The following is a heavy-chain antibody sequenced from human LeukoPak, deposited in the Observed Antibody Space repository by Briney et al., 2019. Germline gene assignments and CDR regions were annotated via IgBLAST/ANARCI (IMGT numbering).Heavy chain of an antibody. CDR2: IYYSGST. CDR1: GGSISSYY. CDR3: ARRAAVAGSFFDY. J-gene: IGHJ4*02. D-gene: IGHD6-19*01. Sequence: SETLSLTCTVSGGSISSYYWGWIRQPPGKGLEWIGYIYYSGSTNYNPSLKSRVTISVDTSKNQFSLKLSSVTAADTAVYYCARRAAVAGSFFDYWGQGTLVTVSS. V-gene: IGHV4-59*08.